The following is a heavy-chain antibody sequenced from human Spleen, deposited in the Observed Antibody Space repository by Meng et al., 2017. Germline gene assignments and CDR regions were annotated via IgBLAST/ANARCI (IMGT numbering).Heavy chain of an antibody. CDR3: ARGLLLAALRN. J-gene: IGHJ4*02. CDR2: INHSGGT. Sequence: QVHLQQWGAGLLNPSETLSLTCAVYGGSFSGYYWSWFRQPPGKGLEWIGEINHSGGTNYNPSLKSRVTISVDMSKNQFSLKLSSVTAADTAVYYCARGLLLAALRNWGQGTLVTVSS. CDR1: GGSFSGYY. D-gene: IGHD6-6*01. V-gene: IGHV4-34*01.